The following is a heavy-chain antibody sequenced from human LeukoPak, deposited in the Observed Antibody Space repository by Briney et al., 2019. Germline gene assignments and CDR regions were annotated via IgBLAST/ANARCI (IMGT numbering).Heavy chain of an antibody. Sequence: ASVKVSCKASGGTFSSYAISWVRQAPGQGLEWMGGIIPIFGTANYAQKFQGRVTITTDESTSTAYMELSSLRSEDTAVYYCARDLHSSWYISYFDYWGQGTLVTVSS. J-gene: IGHJ4*02. CDR3: ARDLHSSWYISYFDY. CDR1: GGTFSSYA. D-gene: IGHD6-13*01. V-gene: IGHV1-69*05. CDR2: IIPIFGTA.